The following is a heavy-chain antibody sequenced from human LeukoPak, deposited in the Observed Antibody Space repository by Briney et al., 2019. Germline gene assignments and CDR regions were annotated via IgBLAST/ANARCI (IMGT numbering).Heavy chain of an antibody. V-gene: IGHV1-18*01. D-gene: IGHD3-3*01. CDR2: ISAYNGNT. CDR1: GYTFTSYG. CDR3: ARDYDFWSGYYIHAFDI. Sequence: ASVKVSCKASGYTFTSYGISWVRQAPGQGLEWMGWISAYNGNTNYAQKLQGRVTMTTDTSTSTAYMELRSLRSDDTAVYYCARDYDFWSGYYIHAFDIWGQGTMVTVSS. J-gene: IGHJ3*02.